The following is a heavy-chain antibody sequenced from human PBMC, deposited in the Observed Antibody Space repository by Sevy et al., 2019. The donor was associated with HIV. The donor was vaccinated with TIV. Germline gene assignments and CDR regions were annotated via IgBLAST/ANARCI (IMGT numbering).Heavy chain of an antibody. V-gene: IGHV3-30*04. CDR2: VSFDSSFK. CDR3: TTGRHGATFGY. CDR1: GLTFNIYP. D-gene: IGHD1-26*01. Sequence: GGSLRFSCVASGLTFNIYPLNWVRQAPGKGLEWVAVVSFDSSFKYYADSIKGRFTISRDNSKDTVFLQMDSLRDDDTAIYYCTTGRHGATFGYWGQGAQVTVSS. J-gene: IGHJ4*02.